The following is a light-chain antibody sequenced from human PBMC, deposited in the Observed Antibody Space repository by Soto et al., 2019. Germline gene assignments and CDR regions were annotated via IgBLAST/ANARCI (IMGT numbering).Light chain of an antibody. Sequence: IVLTHSPCTLSLSPGERATLSFRSSQSVSNNYLAWYQQKPGQAPRLLIYGASNRATGIPDRFSGSGSGTEFTLTISSLQSEDFAVYYCQQYNNWPGTFGQGTKVDIK. CDR2: GAS. CDR1: QSVSNN. CDR3: QQYNNWPGT. V-gene: IGKV3D-15*01. J-gene: IGKJ1*01.